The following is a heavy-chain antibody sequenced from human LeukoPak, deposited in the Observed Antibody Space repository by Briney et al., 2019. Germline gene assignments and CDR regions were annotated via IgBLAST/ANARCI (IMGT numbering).Heavy chain of an antibody. V-gene: IGHV4-39*02. J-gene: IGHJ5*02. CDR1: GGSVRSSRPY. D-gene: IGHD3-10*01. CDR3: ATHDEGSYFET. Sequence: SETQSLTSTASGGSVRSSRPYWGWIRQSPGTGLEWIGSVYYVGNAYYSPSLLSRATISIDTSKTHISLRLTSMTATDTGIYYCATHDEGSYFETWGQGPLVTVSS. CDR2: VYYVGNA.